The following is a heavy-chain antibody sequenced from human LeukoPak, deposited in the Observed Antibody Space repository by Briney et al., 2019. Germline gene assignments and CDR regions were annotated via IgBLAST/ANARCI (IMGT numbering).Heavy chain of an antibody. CDR2: IRSEAYRGTT. J-gene: IGHJ6*02. Sequence: PGGSLRLSCAASGFTVSSNYMTWVRQAPGKGLEWVGFIRSEAYRGTTEYAPSVKGRFTISRDDTKSIAYLQMNSLKAEDTAVYYCTRGPIQLWIHNGMDVWGQGTTVTVSS. V-gene: IGHV3-71*01. D-gene: IGHD5-18*01. CDR3: TRGPIQLWIHNGMDV. CDR1: GFTVSSNY.